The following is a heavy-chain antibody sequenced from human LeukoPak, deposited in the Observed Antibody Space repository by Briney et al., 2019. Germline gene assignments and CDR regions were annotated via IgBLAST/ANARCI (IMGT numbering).Heavy chain of an antibody. CDR3: ARAPERWYSYGSYTYYYMDV. V-gene: IGHV4-59*01. J-gene: IGHJ6*03. Sequence: PSETLSLTCSVSGGSISSYYWNWIRQPPGKGLDWIGSISYSGSTNYNPSLESRVTISVDTSKNQISLKLSSVTAADTAIYYCARAPERWYSYGSYTYYYMDVWGKGTTVTVSS. CDR2: ISYSGST. D-gene: IGHD5-18*01. CDR1: GGSISSYY.